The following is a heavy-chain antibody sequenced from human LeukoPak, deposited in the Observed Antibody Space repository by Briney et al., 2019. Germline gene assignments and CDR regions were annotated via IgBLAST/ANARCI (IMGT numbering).Heavy chain of an antibody. J-gene: IGHJ5*01. CDR2: IYTSGST. D-gene: IGHD2-2*01. Sequence: PSETLSLTCTVSGGSISSGSYYWSWIRQPAGKGLEWIGRIYTSGSTNYNPSLKSRVTISVDTSKNQFSLKLSSVTAADTAVYYCAGDADTINWFFFWGQGTLVTVSS. CDR1: GGSISSGSYY. V-gene: IGHV4-61*02. CDR3: AGDADTINWFFF.